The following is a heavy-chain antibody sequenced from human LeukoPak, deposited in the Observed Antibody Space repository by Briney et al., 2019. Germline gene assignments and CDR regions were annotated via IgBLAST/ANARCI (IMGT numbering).Heavy chain of an antibody. CDR1: GFTFDDYG. CDR2: ISSSGSTK. Sequence: GGSLRLSCAASGFTFDDYGMSWVRQAPGKGLEWVSYISSSGSTKYYADSVKGRFTISRDIAKNSYLQMNSLRAEDTAVYYCAKGGLAGRPDYWGQGTLVTVSS. V-gene: IGHV3-11*01. D-gene: IGHD6-25*01. CDR3: AKGGLAGRPDY. J-gene: IGHJ4*02.